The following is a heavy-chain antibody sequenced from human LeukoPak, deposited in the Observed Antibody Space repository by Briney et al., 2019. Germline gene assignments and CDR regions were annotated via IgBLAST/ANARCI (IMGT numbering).Heavy chain of an antibody. CDR1: GYTFTSYD. CDR2: MNPNSGNT. J-gene: IGHJ5*02. V-gene: IGHV1-8*01. D-gene: IGHD2-2*01. Sequence: GASVKVSCTASGYTFTSYDINWVRQATGQGLEWMGWMNPNSGNTGYAQKFQGRVTMTRNTSISTAYMELSSLRSEDTAVYYCARGLSGYCSSTSCYWRPPIFGKGRGSWFDPWGQGTLVTVSS. CDR3: ARGLSGYCSSTSCYWRPPIFGKGRGSWFDP.